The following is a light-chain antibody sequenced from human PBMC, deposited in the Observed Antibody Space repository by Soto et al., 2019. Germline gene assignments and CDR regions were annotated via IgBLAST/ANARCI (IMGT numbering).Light chain of an antibody. CDR2: GAS. V-gene: IGKV3-20*01. CDR1: QSVSNNY. Sequence: ELVLTQSPGTLSLSPGERATLSCRASQSVSNNYLAWYQQKPGQAPRLLIYGASSRATGIPDRFSGSGSGTDFTLTISRLEPEDFAVYYCQQYGSSPPSFGQGTKVDIK. J-gene: IGKJ1*01. CDR3: QQYGSSPPS.